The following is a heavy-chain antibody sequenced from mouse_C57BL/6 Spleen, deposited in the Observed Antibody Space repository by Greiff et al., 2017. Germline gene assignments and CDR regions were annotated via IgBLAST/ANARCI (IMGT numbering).Heavy chain of an antibody. CDR2: IDPSDSYT. D-gene: IGHD1-1*01. J-gene: IGHJ4*01. V-gene: IGHV1-69*01. CDR3: ARYGYGSSYRAMDY. CDR1: GYTFTSYW. Sequence: QVQLQQSGAELVMPGASVKLSCKASGYTFTSYWMHWVKQRPGQGLEWIGEIDPSDSYTNYNQKFKGKSTLTVDKSSSTAYMQLSSLTSEDSAVYYCARYGYGSSYRAMDYWGQGTSVTVSS.